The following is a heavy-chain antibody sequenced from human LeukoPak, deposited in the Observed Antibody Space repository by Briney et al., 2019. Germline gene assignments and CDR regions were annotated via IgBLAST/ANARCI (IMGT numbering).Heavy chain of an antibody. Sequence: PSETLSLTCTVSGGSISSYYWSWIRQPPGKGLGRIWYIYYSGSTNYTPSLKSRVTISVATSKHQFSLELTSMAAAATALYYCAGVVVMREDWFDPCGQGTLVTVSS. D-gene: IGHD2-21*01. J-gene: IGHJ5*02. CDR2: IYYSGST. V-gene: IGHV4-59*08. CDR1: GGSISSYY. CDR3: AGVVVMREDWFDP.